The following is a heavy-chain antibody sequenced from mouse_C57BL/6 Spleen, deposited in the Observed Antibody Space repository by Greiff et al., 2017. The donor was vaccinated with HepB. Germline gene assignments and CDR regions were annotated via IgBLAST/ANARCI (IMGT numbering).Heavy chain of an antibody. CDR3: AIPFYDYGNYFDY. D-gene: IGHD2-4*01. Sequence: QVHVKQSGAELVRPGASVKLSCKASGYTFTDYYINWVKQRPGQGLEWIARIYPGSGNTYYNEKFKGKATLTAEKSSSTAYMQLSSLTSEDSAVYFCAIPFYDYGNYFDYWGQGTTLTVSS. CDR2: IYPGSGNT. CDR1: GYTFTDYY. J-gene: IGHJ2*01. V-gene: IGHV1-76*01.